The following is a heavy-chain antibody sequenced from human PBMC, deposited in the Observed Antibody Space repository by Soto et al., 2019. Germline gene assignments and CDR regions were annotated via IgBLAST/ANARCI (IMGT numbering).Heavy chain of an antibody. V-gene: IGHV3-66*01. CDR2: IYSIGSA. CDR3: AAGDYASGSRDY. J-gene: IGHJ4*02. Sequence: EVQLVESGGGSVQPGGSLRLSCAASGFTVSSNYMSWFRQAPGRGLEWVSSIYSIGSADYADSVKGRFTISRDNSKNTMYHQMNSLKAEDTAVYYCAAGDYASGSRDYWGQGTLVTVSS. CDR1: GFTVSSNY. D-gene: IGHD3-10*01.